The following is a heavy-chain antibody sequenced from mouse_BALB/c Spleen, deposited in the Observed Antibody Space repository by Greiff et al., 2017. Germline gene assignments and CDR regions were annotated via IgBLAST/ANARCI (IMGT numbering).Heavy chain of an antibody. D-gene: IGHD2-13*01. CDR3: TEGDNYYAMDY. J-gene: IGHJ4*01. CDR1: GYTFTSYW. V-gene: IGHV1-5*01. Sequence: VQLQQSGTVLARPGASVKMSCKASGYTFTSYWMHWVKQRPGQGLEWIGAIYPGNSDTSYNQKFKGKATLTADTSTSTAYMERSSLTNEDSAVYYCTEGDNYYAMDYWGQGTSVTVSA. CDR2: IYPGNSDT.